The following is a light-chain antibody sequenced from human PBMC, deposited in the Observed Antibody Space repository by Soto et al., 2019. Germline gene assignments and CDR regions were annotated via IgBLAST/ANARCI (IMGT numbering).Light chain of an antibody. Sequence: EIVLTQSPGTLSLSPGERATLSCRASQSVSSSYLAWYQQRPGQPPRLLIYGTSSRATGIPERFSGSGSGTDFTLTISRLDPEDFGMYYCQHHAGSPAFGQGTKVDIK. V-gene: IGKV3-20*01. CDR1: QSVSSSY. CDR2: GTS. J-gene: IGKJ1*01. CDR3: QHHAGSPA.